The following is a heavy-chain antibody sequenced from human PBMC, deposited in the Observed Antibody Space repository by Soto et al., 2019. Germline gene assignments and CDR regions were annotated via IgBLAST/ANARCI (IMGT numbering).Heavy chain of an antibody. V-gene: IGHV5-51*01. D-gene: IGHD3-22*01. J-gene: IGHJ5*02. CDR3: ARRVSDSSGPYNWFDP. Sequence: GGSLKISCSGSGYSLTSYWIGWVRQMPWKGLEWMGIIYPGDSDTRYSPSFQGQVTISADKSISTAYLQWSSLKASDTAMYYCARRVSDSSGPYNWFDPWGQGTLVTVSS. CDR1: GYSLTSYW. CDR2: IYPGDSDT.